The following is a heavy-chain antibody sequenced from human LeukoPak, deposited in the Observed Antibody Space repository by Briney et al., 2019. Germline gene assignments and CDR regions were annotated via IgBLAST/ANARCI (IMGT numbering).Heavy chain of an antibody. J-gene: IGHJ4*02. Sequence: GASVKVSCKASGYTFTKYYIHWVRQAPGQGLEWMGIINPSGGSTNYAQKLQGRVTMTTDTSTITVYMEVSSLRSEDTAVYYCARWRTTYLDYWGQGTLVTVSS. V-gene: IGHV1-46*01. CDR2: INPSGGST. D-gene: IGHD1/OR15-1a*01. CDR3: ARWRTTYLDY. CDR1: GYTFTKYY.